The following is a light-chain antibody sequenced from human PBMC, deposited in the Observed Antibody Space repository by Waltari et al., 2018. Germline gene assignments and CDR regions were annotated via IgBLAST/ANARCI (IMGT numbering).Light chain of an antibody. CDR3: QQYNNWPPYT. J-gene: IGKJ2*01. CDR2: DAS. CDR1: QSVSSN. V-gene: IGKV3-15*01. Sequence: ETVMTQSPATVSVSPPPTPPHPCRASQSVSSNVAWYQQKPGQAPRLLIYDASTRATGIPVRFSGSGSGTDFTLTISSLQSEDFAIYYCQQYNNWPPYTFGQGTKLEI.